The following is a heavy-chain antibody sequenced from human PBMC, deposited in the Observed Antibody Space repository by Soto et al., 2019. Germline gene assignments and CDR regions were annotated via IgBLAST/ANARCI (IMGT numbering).Heavy chain of an antibody. D-gene: IGHD5-18*01. CDR2: IKSKTDGRTT. V-gene: IGHV3-15*07. CDR1: GFTFSNAW. J-gene: IGHJ4*02. Sequence: EVQLVESGGGLVKPGGSLRLSCAASGFTFSNAWMNWVRQAPGKGLEWVGRIKSKTDGRTTDYAAPVKGRFTISRDDSKNTLYLQMNSLKTEDTAVYYCTTGRGYSYDPFDYWGQGTLVTVSS. CDR3: TTGRGYSYDPFDY.